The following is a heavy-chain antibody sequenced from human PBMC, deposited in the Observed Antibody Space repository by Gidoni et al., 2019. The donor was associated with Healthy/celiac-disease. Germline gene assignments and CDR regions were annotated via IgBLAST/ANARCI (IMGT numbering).Heavy chain of an antibody. CDR1: GGSISSYY. Sequence: QVQLQESGPGLVKPSETLSLTCTVSGGSISSYYWSWIRQPPGKGLEWIGYIYYSGSTNYNPSLKSRVTISVDTSKNQFSLKLSSVTAADTAVYYCARGKQWLGPMDVWGQGTTVTVSS. V-gene: IGHV4-59*01. J-gene: IGHJ6*02. D-gene: IGHD6-19*01. CDR2: IYYSGST. CDR3: ARGKQWLGPMDV.